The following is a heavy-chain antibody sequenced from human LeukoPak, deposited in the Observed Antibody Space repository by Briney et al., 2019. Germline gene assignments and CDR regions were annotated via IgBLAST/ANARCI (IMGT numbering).Heavy chain of an antibody. Sequence: SETLSLTCTVSGGSISSYYWSWIRQPAGKGLEWIGRIYTSGSTNYNPSLKSRVTMSLDTSKNQFSLELSSVTAADTAVYYCARDMEIAAAGSPTYYYYGMDVWGQGTTVTVSS. CDR1: GGSISSYY. J-gene: IGHJ6*02. CDR2: IYTSGST. CDR3: ARDMEIAAAGSPTYYYYGMDV. D-gene: IGHD6-13*01. V-gene: IGHV4-4*07.